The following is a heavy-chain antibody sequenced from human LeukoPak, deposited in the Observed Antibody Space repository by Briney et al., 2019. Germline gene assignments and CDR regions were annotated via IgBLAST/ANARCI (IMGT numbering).Heavy chain of an antibody. CDR2: IYYSGST. Sequence: SETLSLTCTVSGGSINSYYWSWIRQPPGKGMEWIGYIYYSGSTNYNPSLKSRVTISVDTSKNQFSLKLSSVTAADTAVYYCARTYSSSWLVAYGMDVWGQGTTVTVSS. CDR1: GGSINSYY. D-gene: IGHD6-13*01. V-gene: IGHV4-59*08. CDR3: ARTYSSSWLVAYGMDV. J-gene: IGHJ6*02.